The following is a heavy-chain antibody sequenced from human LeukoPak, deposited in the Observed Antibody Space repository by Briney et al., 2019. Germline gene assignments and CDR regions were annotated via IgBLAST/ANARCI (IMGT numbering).Heavy chain of an antibody. Sequence: MRSETLSLTCTVSGGSISSYYWSWIRQPPGKGLEWIGYIYYSGSTNYNPSLKSRVTISVDTSKNQFSLKLSSVTAADTAVYYCARERGGSSWYVRAFDIWDQGTMVTVSS. CDR1: GGSISSYY. V-gene: IGHV4-59*01. D-gene: IGHD6-13*01. CDR3: ARERGGSSWYVRAFDI. J-gene: IGHJ3*02. CDR2: IYYSGST.